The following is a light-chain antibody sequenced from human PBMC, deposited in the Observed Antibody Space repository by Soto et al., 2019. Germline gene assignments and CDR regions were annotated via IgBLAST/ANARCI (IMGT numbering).Light chain of an antibody. CDR1: QGIGND. V-gene: IGKV1-17*01. CDR2: SAX. J-gene: IGKJ5*01. CDR3: RQYGSSPPST. Sequence: DVPMTQSPTSLAASLGGRVTLPXRASQGIGNDFGWYQQKPVXXTQRXXXSAXSLRSGVLSRFIGSGSGRDFTLTISRLEPEEFAVYYCRQYGSSPPSTFGQGTRLEIK.